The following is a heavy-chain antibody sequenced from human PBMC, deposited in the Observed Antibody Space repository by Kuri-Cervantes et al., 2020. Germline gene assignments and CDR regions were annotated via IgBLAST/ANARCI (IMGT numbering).Heavy chain of an antibody. J-gene: IGHJ4*02. CDR1: GFTFNDYA. CDR3: ARLDGRDGYNRREY. Sequence: GESLKISCAASGFTFNDYAMHWVRQTPGKGLEWVSVIYSGGSTYYADSVKGRFTISRDNSKNTLYLQMNSLRAEDTAVYYCARLDGRDGYNRREYWGQGTLVTVSS. CDR2: IYSGGST. V-gene: IGHV3-53*01. D-gene: IGHD5-24*01.